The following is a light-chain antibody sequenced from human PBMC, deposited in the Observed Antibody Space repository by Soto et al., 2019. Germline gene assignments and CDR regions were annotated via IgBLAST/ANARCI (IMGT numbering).Light chain of an antibody. V-gene: IGLV4-69*01. Sequence: QPVLTQSPSASASLGASVKLTCTLSSGHSSYAIAWHQQQPEKGTRYLMKLSSDGSHSKGGGIPDRFSGSSSGAERYLTISSLQSEDEADYYCQTWDTGARVVFGGGTKLTVL. CDR2: LSSDGSH. CDR1: SGHSSYA. CDR3: QTWDTGARVV. J-gene: IGLJ2*01.